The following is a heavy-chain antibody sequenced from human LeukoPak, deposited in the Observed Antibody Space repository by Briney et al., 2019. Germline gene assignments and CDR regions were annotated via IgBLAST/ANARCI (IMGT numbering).Heavy chain of an antibody. V-gene: IGHV4-34*01. J-gene: IGHJ4*02. Sequence: SETLSLTCAVSGPGSFIGYYWSWFPQPPGRGREWIGEVNLNGITNYNPSLKSRLTISLGTSKNQFSLNLTSVTAADSAVYYGARWLRTTMVNFLFDYLDQGALVTVSS. D-gene: IGHD4-23*01. CDR3: ARWLRTTMVNFLFDY. CDR1: GPGSFIGYY. CDR2: VNLNGIT.